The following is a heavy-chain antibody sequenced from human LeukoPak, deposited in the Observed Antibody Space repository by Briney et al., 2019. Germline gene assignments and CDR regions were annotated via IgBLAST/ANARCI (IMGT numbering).Heavy chain of an antibody. D-gene: IGHD2-21*02. J-gene: IGHJ4*02. V-gene: IGHV3-74*01. CDR3: ARSMYCGGDCYYYFDY. CDR1: GLTFSSYW. CDR2: INSDGTII. Sequence: GGSLRLSCAASGLTFSSYWMHWVRQAPGKGLVWVSRINSDGTIIGYADSVKGRFTISRDNAKNTLYLQMNSLRADDTAVYYCARSMYCGGDCYYYFDYWGQGTLVTVAS.